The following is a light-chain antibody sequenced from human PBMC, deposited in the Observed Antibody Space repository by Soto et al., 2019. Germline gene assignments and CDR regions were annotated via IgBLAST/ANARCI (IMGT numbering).Light chain of an antibody. CDR2: EVN. CDR1: PSDVGGYIS. V-gene: IGLV2-8*01. Sequence: QSVLTQPPSASGSPGQSVTISCTGTPSDVGGYISVSWYQQHPGKAPKLIIYEVNKRPSGVPDRLSAYKSGVTASLTVSGLQAEDEADYFCCSYAGIGTYVFGSGTKVTVL. CDR3: CSYAGIGTYV. J-gene: IGLJ1*01.